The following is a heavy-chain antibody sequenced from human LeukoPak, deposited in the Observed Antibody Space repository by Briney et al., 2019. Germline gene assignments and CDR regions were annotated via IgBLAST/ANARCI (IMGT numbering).Heavy chain of an antibody. D-gene: IGHD1-26*01. CDR2: ISAYNGNT. CDR3: ARDYSGSYFSPHGLEHDAFDI. J-gene: IGHJ3*02. V-gene: IGHV1-18*01. Sequence: GSSVKVSCKASGYTFTSYGISWVRQAPGQGLEWMGWISAYNGNTNYAQKLQGRVTMTTDTSTSTAYMELRSLRSDDTAVYYCARDYSGSYFSPHGLEHDAFDIWGQGTMVTVSS. CDR1: GYTFTSYG.